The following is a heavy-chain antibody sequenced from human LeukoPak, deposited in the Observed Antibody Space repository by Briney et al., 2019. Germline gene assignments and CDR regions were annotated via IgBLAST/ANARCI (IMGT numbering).Heavy chain of an antibody. CDR2: INPSGGSR. CDR3: ARGSIVGAKTLGFGAFDI. J-gene: IGHJ3*02. Sequence: ASVKVSCRASGYTFTSYYMHWVRQAPGQGLEWMGIINPSGGSRSYAQKFQGRVTMTRDTSTSTVYMELSSLRSEDTAVYYCARGSIVGAKTLGFGAFDIWGQGTMVTVSS. CDR1: GYTFTSYY. V-gene: IGHV1-46*01. D-gene: IGHD1-26*01.